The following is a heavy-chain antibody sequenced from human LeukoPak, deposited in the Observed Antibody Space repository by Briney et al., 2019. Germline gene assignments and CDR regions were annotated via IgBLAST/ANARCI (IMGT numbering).Heavy chain of an antibody. D-gene: IGHD6-13*01. V-gene: IGHV3-21*01. CDR1: GFTFSSYS. CDR3: ARDEQQLQGFDY. J-gene: IGHJ4*02. CDR2: ISSSSSYI. Sequence: GGSLRLSCAASGFTFSSYSMNWVRQAPGKGLEWVSSISSSSSYIYYADSVKGRFTISRDNAKNSLYLQMNSLRAEDTAVYYFARDEQQLQGFDYWGQGTLVTVSS.